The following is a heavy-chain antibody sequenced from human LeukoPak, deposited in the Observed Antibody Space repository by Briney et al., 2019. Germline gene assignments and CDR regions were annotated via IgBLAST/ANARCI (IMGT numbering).Heavy chain of an antibody. CDR2: INHSGST. CDR3: ARDAARPHDY. J-gene: IGHJ4*02. Sequence: SETLSLTCAVYGGSFSGYYWSWIRRPPGKGLEWIGEINHSGSTNYNPSLKSRVTTSVDTSKNQFPLKLSSVTAADTAVYYCARDAARPHDYWGQGTLVTVSS. CDR1: GGSFSGYY. D-gene: IGHD2-15*01. V-gene: IGHV4-34*01.